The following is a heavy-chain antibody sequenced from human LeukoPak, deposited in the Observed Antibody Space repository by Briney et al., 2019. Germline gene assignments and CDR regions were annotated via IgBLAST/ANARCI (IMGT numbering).Heavy chain of an antibody. CDR1: GYTFTGYY. Sequence: ASVKVSCKASGYTFTGYYMHWVRQAPGQGLEWMGWINPNSGGTNYAQKFQGWVTMTRDTSINTAYMELSRLRSDDTAVYYCARVGSSWYDSAFDIWGQGTMVTVSS. CDR2: INPNSGGT. V-gene: IGHV1-2*04. CDR3: ARVGSSWYDSAFDI. D-gene: IGHD6-13*01. J-gene: IGHJ3*02.